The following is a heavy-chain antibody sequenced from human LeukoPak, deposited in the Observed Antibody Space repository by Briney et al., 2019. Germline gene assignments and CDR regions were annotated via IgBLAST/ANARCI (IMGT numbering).Heavy chain of an antibody. J-gene: IGHJ4*02. Sequence: GGSLRLSCAASGFTFSSYAMSRVLQAPGKGLEWVSAISGSGGSTYYADSVKGRFTISRDNSKNTLYLQMNSLRAEDTAVYYCAKDLLGDGYLGDYWGQGTLVTVSS. CDR1: GFTFSSYA. CDR2: ISGSGGST. CDR3: AKDLLGDGYLGDY. D-gene: IGHD5-24*01. V-gene: IGHV3-23*01.